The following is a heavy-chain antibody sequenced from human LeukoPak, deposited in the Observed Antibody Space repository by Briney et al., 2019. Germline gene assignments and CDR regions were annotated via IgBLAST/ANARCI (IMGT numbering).Heavy chain of an antibody. Sequence: SETLSLTCAVYGGSFSGYYWSWIRQPPGRGLEWIGEINHSGSTNYNPSLKSRVTISVDTSKNQFSLKLSSVTAADTAVYYCARGAIRWVVVPAAQTNWFDPWGQGTLVTVSS. CDR1: GGSFSGYY. CDR3: ARGAIRWVVVPAAQTNWFDP. D-gene: IGHD2-2*01. V-gene: IGHV4-34*01. J-gene: IGHJ5*02. CDR2: INHSGST.